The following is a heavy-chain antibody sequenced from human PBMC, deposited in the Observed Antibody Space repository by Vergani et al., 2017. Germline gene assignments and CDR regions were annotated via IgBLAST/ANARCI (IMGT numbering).Heavy chain of an antibody. Sequence: QVQLQQWGAGLLKPSETLSLTCAVYGGSFSGYNWSWIRQPPGKGLEWIGYIYYSGSTNYNPSLNSRVTMSVDTSKNQFSLKLRSVTAADTAVYFCARVMYRDEASTGYRLEGMDIWGQGTTVTISS. CDR3: ARVMYRDEASTGYRLEGMDI. J-gene: IGHJ6*02. CDR2: IYYSGST. CDR1: GGSFSGYN. V-gene: IGHV4-34*11. D-gene: IGHD3-9*01.